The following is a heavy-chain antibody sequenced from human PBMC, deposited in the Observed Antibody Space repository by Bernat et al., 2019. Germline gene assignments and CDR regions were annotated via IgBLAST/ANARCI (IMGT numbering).Heavy chain of an antibody. CDR2: SYPGDSGT. J-gene: IGHJ3*02. Sequence: EVQLVQSGAEVKKPGESLKISCKGSGYSFTSYWIGWVRQMAGKGLEWMGISYPGDSGTRYSPSFQGRVTISADKSISTAYLQWSSLKASDTAMYYCARVSGTTNDAFDIWGQGTMVTVSS. CDR1: GYSFTSYW. D-gene: IGHD1-1*01. CDR3: ARVSGTTNDAFDI. V-gene: IGHV5-51*01.